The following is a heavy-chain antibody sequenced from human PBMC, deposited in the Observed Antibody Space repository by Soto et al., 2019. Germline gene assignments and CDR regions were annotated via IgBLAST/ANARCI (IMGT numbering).Heavy chain of an antibody. J-gene: IGHJ6*02. CDR1: GFTFEDYA. D-gene: IGHD1-1*01. CDR2: ISWQSGTI. CDR3: ARDLKTHQLADGMDV. Sequence: ESGGGLVQPGGSLRLSCAASGFTFEDYAMQWVRQAPGQGLEWVSGISWQSGTISYADSVKGRFTISRDNAKNSLFLQMNSLRAEDTALYYCARDLKTHQLADGMDVWGQGTTVTVSS. V-gene: IGHV3-9*01.